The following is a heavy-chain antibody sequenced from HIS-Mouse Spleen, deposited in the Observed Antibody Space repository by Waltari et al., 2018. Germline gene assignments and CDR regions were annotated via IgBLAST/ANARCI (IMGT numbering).Heavy chain of an antibody. Sequence: QLQLQESGPGLVKPSETLSLTCTVSGGSISSSSYYWGWIRQPPGKGLEWIGSIYYSGSNYYHPSLKSRVTISVDTSKNQFSLKLSSGTAADTAVYYCAREIPYSSSWYDWYFDLWGRGTLVTVSS. V-gene: IGHV4-39*07. CDR2: IYYSGSN. CDR1: GGSISSSSYY. CDR3: AREIPYSSSWYDWYFDL. J-gene: IGHJ2*01. D-gene: IGHD6-13*01.